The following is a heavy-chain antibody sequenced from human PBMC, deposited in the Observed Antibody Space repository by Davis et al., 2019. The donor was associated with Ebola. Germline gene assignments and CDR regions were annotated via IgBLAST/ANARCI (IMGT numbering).Heavy chain of an antibody. D-gene: IGHD3-16*02. J-gene: IGHJ6*03. CDR1: GGSFSGYY. CDR2: INHSGST. V-gene: IGHV4-34*01. CDR3: ARVRYYDYVWGSYRPKGYYYYMDV. Sequence: PSETLSLTCAVYGGSFSGYYWSWIRQPPGKGLEWIGEINHSGSTNYNPSLKSRVTISVDTSKNQFSLKLSSVTAADTAVYYCARVRYYDYVWGSYRPKGYYYYMDVWGKGTTVTVSS.